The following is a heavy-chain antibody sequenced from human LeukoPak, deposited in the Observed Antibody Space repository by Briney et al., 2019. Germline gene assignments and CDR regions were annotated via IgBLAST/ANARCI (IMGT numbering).Heavy chain of an antibody. D-gene: IGHD3-3*01. CDR3: AEHPYYDFWSGYSYYFDY. V-gene: IGHV3-23*01. J-gene: IGHJ4*02. CDR2: ISGSGGST. CDR1: GFTFSSYA. Sequence: AGGSLRLSCAASGFTFSSYAMSWVRQAPGKGLEWVSAISGSGGSTYYADSVKGRFTISRDKSKNTLYLQINSLRAEDTAVYYCAEHPYYDFWSGYSYYFDYWGQGTLVTVSS.